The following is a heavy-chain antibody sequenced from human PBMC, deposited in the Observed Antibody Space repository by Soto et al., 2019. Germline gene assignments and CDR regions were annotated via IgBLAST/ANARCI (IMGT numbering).Heavy chain of an antibody. CDR3: ARAFTFDYQYYYMDV. CDR2: MNPSSGNT. Sequence: ASVKVSCKASGYTFSSYDIHWVRQAAGQGLEWMGWMNPSSGNTGYAQKLQGRVTMTRDTSISTAYMELSSLRSEDTAVYYCARAFTFDYQYYYMDVWGKGTTVTVSS. V-gene: IGHV1-8*01. J-gene: IGHJ6*03. D-gene: IGHD3-3*01. CDR1: GYTFSSYD.